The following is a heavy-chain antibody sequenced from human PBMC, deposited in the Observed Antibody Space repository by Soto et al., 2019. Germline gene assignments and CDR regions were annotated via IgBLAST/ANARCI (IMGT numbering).Heavy chain of an antibody. D-gene: IGHD6-19*01. Sequence: SETLSLTCTVSGGSVSSGSYYWSWIRQPPGKGLEWIGYIYYSGSTNYNPSLKSRVTISVDTSKNQFSLKLSSVTAADTAVYYCAREGIMVAGTDYWGQGTLVTVSS. CDR1: GGSVSSGSYY. CDR3: AREGIMVAGTDY. CDR2: IYYSGST. V-gene: IGHV4-61*01. J-gene: IGHJ4*02.